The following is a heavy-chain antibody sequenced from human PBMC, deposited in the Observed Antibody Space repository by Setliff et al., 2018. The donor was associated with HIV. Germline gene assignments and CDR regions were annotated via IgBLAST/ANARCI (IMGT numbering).Heavy chain of an antibody. V-gene: IGHV3-30*02. CDR1: GFSFGDFA. D-gene: IGHD2-15*01. J-gene: IGHJ6*03. CDR3: AKAFGYCSGGSCPVLMDV. CDR2: IRYDGDNK. Sequence: QPGGSLRLSCTASGFSFGDFALNWVRQAPGKGLEWVAFIRYDGDNKYYADSVKGRFTISRDNSKNTLYLQMNSLRAKDAAVYYCAKAFGYCSGGSCPVLMDVWGKGTTVTVSS.